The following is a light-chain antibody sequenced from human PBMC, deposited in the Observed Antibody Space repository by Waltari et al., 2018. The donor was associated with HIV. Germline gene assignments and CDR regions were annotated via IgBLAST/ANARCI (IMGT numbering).Light chain of an antibody. CDR3: QQRSSWPPSIT. V-gene: IGKV3-11*01. Sequence: EIVLTQSPDTLSLSPGERATLSCRASQSVGNFLAWYQQKPGQAPMLLGYLASNRATGIPARFSGSGSVTDFTLTISRLEAEDFAVYYCQQRSSWPPSITFGQGTRLEIK. J-gene: IGKJ5*01. CDR2: LAS. CDR1: QSVGNF.